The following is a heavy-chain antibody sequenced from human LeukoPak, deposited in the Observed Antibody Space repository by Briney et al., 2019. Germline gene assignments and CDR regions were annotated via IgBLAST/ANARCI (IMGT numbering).Heavy chain of an antibody. CDR1: GFTFSSYG. J-gene: IGHJ4*02. V-gene: IGHV3-33*01. D-gene: IGHD1-26*01. CDR3: ARVVGARWYAFDY. Sequence: GGFLRLSCAASGFTFSSYGMHWVRQAPGKGLEWVAVIWYDGSNKYYADSVKGRFTISRDNSKNTLYLQMNSLRAEDTAVYYCARVVGARWYAFDYWGQGTLVTVSS. CDR2: IWYDGSNK.